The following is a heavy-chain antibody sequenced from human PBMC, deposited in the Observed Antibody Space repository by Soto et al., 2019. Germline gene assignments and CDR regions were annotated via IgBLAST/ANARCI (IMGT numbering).Heavy chain of an antibody. CDR3: ARSRIGSGWDYYYGMDV. V-gene: IGHV1-3*01. D-gene: IGHD3-10*01. Sequence: ASVKVSCKASGYTFTSYAMHWVRQAPGQRLEWMGWINAGNGNTKYSQKFQGRVTITRDTSASTAYMELSSLRSEDTAVYYCARSRIGSGWDYYYGMDVWGQGTTVTVSS. CDR1: GYTFTSYA. CDR2: INAGNGNT. J-gene: IGHJ6*02.